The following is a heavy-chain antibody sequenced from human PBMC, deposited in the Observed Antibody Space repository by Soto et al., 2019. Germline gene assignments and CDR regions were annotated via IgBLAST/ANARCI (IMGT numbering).Heavy chain of an antibody. V-gene: IGHV3-9*01. Sequence: SLRLSCAASGFTFDDYAMHWVRQAPWKGLEWVSGISWNSGSIGYADSVKGRFTISRDNAKNSLYLQMNSLRAEDTALYYCAKDISSSWYYYYGMDVWGQGTTVTVSS. D-gene: IGHD6-13*01. CDR3: AKDISSSWYYYYGMDV. J-gene: IGHJ6*02. CDR1: GFTFDDYA. CDR2: ISWNSGSI.